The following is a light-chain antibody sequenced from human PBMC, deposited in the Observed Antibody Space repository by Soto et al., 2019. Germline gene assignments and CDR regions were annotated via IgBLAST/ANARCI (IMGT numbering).Light chain of an antibody. CDR2: SNN. CDR3: AAWDDSLNGPV. CDR1: SSNIASNT. V-gene: IGLV1-44*01. J-gene: IGLJ3*02. Sequence: QLVLTQPPSASGTPGQRVTISCSGSSSNIASNTVNWYQQLPGTAPKLLMYSNNQRPSGVPDRISGSKSGTSASLAISGLQSEDEADYYCAAWDDSLNGPVFGGGTQLTVL.